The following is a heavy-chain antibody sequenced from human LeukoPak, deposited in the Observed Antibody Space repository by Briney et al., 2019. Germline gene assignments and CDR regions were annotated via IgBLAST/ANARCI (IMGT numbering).Heavy chain of an antibody. CDR2: IGPHSTFT. V-gene: IGHV1-2*02. Sequence: SGITLTERYIHWVRQGPGQGLEWKGYIGPHSTFTSSPQEFQGRVTMTRDASMSTAYMELTRLTSDDTAVYYCVREGEGPLSKDFDYWGQGTLVTVSS. J-gene: IGHJ4*02. CDR3: VREGEGPLSKDFDY. CDR1: GITLTERY. D-gene: IGHD2/OR15-2a*01.